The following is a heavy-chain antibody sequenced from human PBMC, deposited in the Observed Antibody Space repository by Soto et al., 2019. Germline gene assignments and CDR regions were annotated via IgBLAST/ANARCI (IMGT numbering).Heavy chain of an antibody. Sequence: QVQLVESGGGVVQPGRSLRLSCAASGFTLSSYAMHWVRQAPGKGLEWVAVITYDGSNKYYADSVKGRFTISRDNSTNTRYMAKNSLRAEVKSVYYGARAVPHPERSGYYQGGFDYWGQGTMVTVSS. CDR3: ARAVPHPERSGYYQGGFDY. V-gene: IGHV3-30-3*01. D-gene: IGHD3-22*01. CDR2: ITYDGSNK. J-gene: IGHJ4*02. CDR1: GFTLSSYA.